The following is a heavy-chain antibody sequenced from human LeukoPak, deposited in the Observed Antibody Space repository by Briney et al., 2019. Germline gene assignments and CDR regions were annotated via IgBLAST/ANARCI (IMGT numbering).Heavy chain of an antibody. V-gene: IGHV4-34*01. D-gene: IGHD3-22*01. CDR3: ARGAMIVVVTAGYFDY. CDR2: INHSGST. Sequence: SETLSLTCAVYVGSFSGYYWSWIRQPPGKGLEWIGEINHSGSTNYNSSLKSRVTISVDTSKNQFSLKLSSVTAADTAVYYCARGAMIVVVTAGYFDYWGQGTLVTVSS. CDR1: VGSFSGYY. J-gene: IGHJ4*02.